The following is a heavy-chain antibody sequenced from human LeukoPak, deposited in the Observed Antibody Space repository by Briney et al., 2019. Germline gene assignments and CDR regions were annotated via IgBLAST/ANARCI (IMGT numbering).Heavy chain of an antibody. CDR2: IYYSGST. V-gene: IGHV4-59*01. CDR1: GGSISSYY. CDR3: ARDNPWYFDL. J-gene: IGHJ2*01. Sequence: SETLSLTCTVSGGSISSYYWSWIRQPPGKGLEWNGYIYYSGSTNYNPSLKSRVTISVDTSKNQFSLKLSSVTAADTAVYYCARDNPWYFDLWGRGTLVTVSS.